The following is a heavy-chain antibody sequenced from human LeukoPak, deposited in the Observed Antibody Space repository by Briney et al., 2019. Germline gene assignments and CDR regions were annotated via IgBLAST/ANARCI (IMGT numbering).Heavy chain of an antibody. CDR1: GYTFTSYD. J-gene: IGHJ4*02. CDR3: ARQRDYSNYPGFDY. D-gene: IGHD4-11*01. Sequence: ASVKVSCKASGYTFTSYDINWVRQATGQGLEWMGWMNPNSGNTGYAQKFQGRVTITRNTSISTAYMELSSLRSEDTAVYYCARQRDYSNYPGFDYWGQGTLVTVSS. V-gene: IGHV1-8*03. CDR2: MNPNSGNT.